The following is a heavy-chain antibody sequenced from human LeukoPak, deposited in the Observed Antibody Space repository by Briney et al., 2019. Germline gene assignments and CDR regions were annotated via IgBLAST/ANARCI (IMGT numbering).Heavy chain of an antibody. V-gene: IGHV3-30-3*01. CDR2: ISYDGGNE. J-gene: IGHJ4*02. D-gene: IGHD1-26*01. Sequence: TGGSLRLSCAASGFTFSSYAMHWVRQAPGKGLEWVAVISYDGGNEYYADSVKGRFTISRDNSKNTLYLQMNGLRAEDTAVYYCARSREQCSGSCEFDYWGQGTLVTVSS. CDR3: ARSREQCSGSCEFDY. CDR1: GFTFSSYA.